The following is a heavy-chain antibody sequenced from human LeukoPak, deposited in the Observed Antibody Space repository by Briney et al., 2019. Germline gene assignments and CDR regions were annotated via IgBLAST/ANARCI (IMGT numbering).Heavy chain of an antibody. Sequence: SETLSLTCTVSGGSVSGYNWNWIQQPPGKGLEWIGYIYYSGTTNYNPSLKSRVTISVDMSKSQFSLTLSSVTAADTAVYYCASCNAKTSLTNFDYWGQGTLVTVSS. CDR1: GGSVSGYN. D-gene: IGHD2/OR15-2a*01. V-gene: IGHV4-59*08. CDR3: ASCNAKTSLTNFDY. CDR2: IYYSGTT. J-gene: IGHJ4*02.